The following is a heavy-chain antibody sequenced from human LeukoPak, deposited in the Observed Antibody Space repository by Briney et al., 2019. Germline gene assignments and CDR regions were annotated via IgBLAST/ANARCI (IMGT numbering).Heavy chain of an antibody. Sequence: GGSLRLSCAASGFTFDDYAIHWVRQAPGKGLEWVSGISWNSGSIGYADSVKGRFTISRDNSKNTLYLQMNSLRAEDTAVYYCARAHYGSGSYYNIPWGQGTMVTVSS. D-gene: IGHD3-10*01. V-gene: IGHV3-9*01. CDR1: GFTFDDYA. J-gene: IGHJ3*01. CDR2: ISWNSGSI. CDR3: ARAHYGSGSYYNIP.